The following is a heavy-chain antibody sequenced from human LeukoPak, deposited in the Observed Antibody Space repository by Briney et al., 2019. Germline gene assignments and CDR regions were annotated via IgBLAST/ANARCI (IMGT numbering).Heavy chain of an antibody. CDR3: ARVLYYYASVSYNYYMDV. CDR2: INSDGSST. J-gene: IGHJ6*03. D-gene: IGHD3-10*01. Sequence: SGGSLRLSCAASGFTFSSYWMHWVRHAPGKGLVWVSRINSDGSSTSYADSVKGRFTISRDNAKNTLYLQMNSLRAEDAAIYYCARVLYYYASVSYNYYMDVWGKGTTVTISS. V-gene: IGHV3-74*01. CDR1: GFTFSSYW.